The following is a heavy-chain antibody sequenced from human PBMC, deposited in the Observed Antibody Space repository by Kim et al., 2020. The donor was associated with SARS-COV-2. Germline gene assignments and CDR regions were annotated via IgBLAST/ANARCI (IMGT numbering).Heavy chain of an antibody. CDR1: GFTFSSYA. D-gene: IGHD3-16*01. J-gene: IGHJ4*02. Sequence: GGSLRLSCAASGFTFSSYAMSWVRQAPGKGLEWVSVISGSGGSTYYADSVKGRFTISRDNSKNTLYLQMNSLRAEDTAVYYCAKVPSPHSVYDAVYWGQGTRVTVSS. CDR2: ISGSGGST. V-gene: IGHV3-23*01. CDR3: AKVPSPHSVYDAVY.